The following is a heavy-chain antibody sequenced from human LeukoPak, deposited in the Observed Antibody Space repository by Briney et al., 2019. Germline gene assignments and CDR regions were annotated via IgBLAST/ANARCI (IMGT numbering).Heavy chain of an antibody. V-gene: IGHV1-69*05. J-gene: IGHJ4*02. CDR1: GGTFSSYA. CDR3: ARGPPYYYDSSGFYFDY. CDR2: IIPVFGTA. D-gene: IGHD3-22*01. Sequence: SVKVSCKASGGTFSSYAISWVRQAPGQGLEWMGGIIPVFGTANYAQKFQGRVTITTDESTSTAYMELSSLRSEDTAVYYCARGPPYYYDSSGFYFDYWGQGTLVTVSS.